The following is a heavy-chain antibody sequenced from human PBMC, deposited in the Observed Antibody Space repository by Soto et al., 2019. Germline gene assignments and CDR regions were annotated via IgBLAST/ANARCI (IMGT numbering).Heavy chain of an antibody. CDR3: SRARYCTSPSCYNHYYSGMDI. Sequence: QEQLVQSGGEVKKPGASVRVSCKASGYTFTKYGITWVRQAPGQGLEWMGWIGVYNGKTNYARKLQGRVIMTADTSASTAYMELRSLRSDETAVYYCSRARYCTSPSCYNHYYSGMDIWGQGTTVSVSS. CDR2: IGVYNGKT. CDR1: GYTFTKYG. V-gene: IGHV1-18*04. D-gene: IGHD2-2*02. J-gene: IGHJ6*02.